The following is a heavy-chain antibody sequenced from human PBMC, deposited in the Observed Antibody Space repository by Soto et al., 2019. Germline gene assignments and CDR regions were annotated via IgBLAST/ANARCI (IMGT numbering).Heavy chain of an antibody. D-gene: IGHD1-26*01. Sequence: ASVKVSCKASGYTFTSHGISWVRQAPGQGLEWMGWISAYNGNTNYAQKLQGRVTMTTDTSTSTAYMELRSLRSDDTAVYYCERDAAVGLFDYWGQGTQVTVSS. J-gene: IGHJ4*02. CDR1: GYTFTSHG. CDR3: ERDAAVGLFDY. CDR2: ISAYNGNT. V-gene: IGHV1-18*01.